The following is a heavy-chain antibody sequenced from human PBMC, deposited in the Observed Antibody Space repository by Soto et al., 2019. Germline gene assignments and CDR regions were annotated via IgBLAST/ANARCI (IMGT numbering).Heavy chain of an antibody. CDR2: INPKSGGT. Sequence: ASVKVSCKASGYTFTGYYMHWVRQAPGQGLEWMGWINPKSGGTNYAQKFQGWVIMTRDTSISTAYMELSRLRSVDTSVYYCARGEYYDILTGYTDFDYWGQGTLVTVSS. CDR3: ARGEYYDILTGYTDFDY. D-gene: IGHD3-9*01. V-gene: IGHV1-2*04. J-gene: IGHJ4*02. CDR1: GYTFTGYY.